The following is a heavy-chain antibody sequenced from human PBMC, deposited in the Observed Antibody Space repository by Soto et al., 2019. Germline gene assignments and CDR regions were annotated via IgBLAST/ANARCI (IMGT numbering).Heavy chain of an antibody. Sequence: QVQLQESGPGLVKPSETLSLTCAISGGSISSNNWWTWVRQSPGKGLEWIGEIHHSETTNYNPSLDRRVTISVDKSKNQFSLKLTSVTAADTADYYCARTSYYDSTGYYNLDVWGQGTTVTVSS. D-gene: IGHD3-22*01. CDR1: GGSISSNNW. CDR2: IHHSETT. J-gene: IGHJ6*02. V-gene: IGHV4-4*02. CDR3: ARTSYYDSTGYYNLDV.